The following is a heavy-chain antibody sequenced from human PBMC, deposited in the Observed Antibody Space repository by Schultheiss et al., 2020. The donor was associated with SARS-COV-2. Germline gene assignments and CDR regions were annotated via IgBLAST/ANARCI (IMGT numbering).Heavy chain of an antibody. D-gene: IGHD1-7*01. CDR2: INPSGGST. V-gene: IGHV1-46*01. J-gene: IGHJ5*02. Sequence: ASVKVSCKASGYTFTSYYMHWVRQAPGQGLEWMGIINPSGGSTSYAQKFQGRVTMTTDTSTSTAYMELRSLRSDDTAVYYCARDRGTGTTLYFVVNWFDPWGQGTLVTVSS. CDR1: GYTFTSYY. CDR3: ARDRGTGTTLYFVVNWFDP.